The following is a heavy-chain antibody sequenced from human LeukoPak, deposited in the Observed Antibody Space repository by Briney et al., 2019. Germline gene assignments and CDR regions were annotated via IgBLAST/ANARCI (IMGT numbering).Heavy chain of an antibody. Sequence: HGESLKISCKGSGYNFINYWIGWVRQMPGKGLEWMGIIYPGDSDTRYSPSFQGQVTISADKSISTAYLQWSSLKASDTAMYYCARLARLGMVATIKQPRLLFDYWGQGTLVTVSS. J-gene: IGHJ4*02. D-gene: IGHD5-24*01. CDR3: ARLARLGMVATIKQPRLLFDY. CDR1: GYNFINYW. V-gene: IGHV5-51*01. CDR2: IYPGDSDT.